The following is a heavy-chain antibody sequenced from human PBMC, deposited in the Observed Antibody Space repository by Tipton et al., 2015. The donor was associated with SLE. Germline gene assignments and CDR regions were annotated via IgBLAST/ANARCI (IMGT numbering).Heavy chain of an antibody. Sequence: TLSLTCAVYGGSFSGYYWSWIRQPPGKGLELIGEINHSGSTNYNPSLKGRVTISVDTSKNQFSLKLSSVTAADTAVYYCASYGVALDYWGQGTLVTVSS. CDR3: ASYGVALDY. CDR2: INHSGST. V-gene: IGHV4-34*01. D-gene: IGHD3-3*01. J-gene: IGHJ4*02. CDR1: GGSFSGYY.